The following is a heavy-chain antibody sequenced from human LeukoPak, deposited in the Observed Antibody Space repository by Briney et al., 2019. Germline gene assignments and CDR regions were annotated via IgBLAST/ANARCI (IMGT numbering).Heavy chain of an antibody. Sequence: SETLSLTCTVSGGSISSGGYYWSWLRQHPGKGPEWIGYIYYSGSTYYNPSLKSRVTISVDTSKNQFSLKLSSVTAADTAVYYCASTPMVRGVLNYFDYWGQGTLVTVSS. D-gene: IGHD3-10*01. CDR1: GGSISSGGYY. V-gene: IGHV4-31*03. CDR3: ASTPMVRGVLNYFDY. J-gene: IGHJ4*02. CDR2: IYYSGST.